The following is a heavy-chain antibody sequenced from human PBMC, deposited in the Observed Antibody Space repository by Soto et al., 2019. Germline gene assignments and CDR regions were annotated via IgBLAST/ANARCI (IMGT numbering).Heavy chain of an antibody. Sequence: PSETLSLTCRVSGASVSSETHFCTWIRQPPGKGLEWIGYVYRTGITNSNPALTSRVTVSADRSKNQFSLTLRSVTAADTAVYYCVREDMSGTYYFDYWGPGIQVTVSS. CDR3: VREDMSGTYYFDY. D-gene: IGHD1-26*01. J-gene: IGHJ4*02. CDR1: GASVSSETHF. CDR2: VYRTGIT. V-gene: IGHV4-61*01.